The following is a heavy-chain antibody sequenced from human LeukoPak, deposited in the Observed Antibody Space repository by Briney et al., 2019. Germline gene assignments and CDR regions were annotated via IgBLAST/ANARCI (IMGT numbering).Heavy chain of an antibody. CDR1: GASINSDTYY. J-gene: IGHJ4*02. D-gene: IGHD3-22*01. V-gene: IGHV4-39*07. Sequence: SETLSLTCTVSGASINSDTYYWGWIRQPPGKGLEWIGSFYHSGTTYYNPSLKSRVTISVDTSKNQFSLKLTSVTAADTAVYFCARGFYDISGYFGCYFDYWGQGTLVAVSS. CDR3: ARGFYDISGYFGCYFDY. CDR2: FYHSGTT.